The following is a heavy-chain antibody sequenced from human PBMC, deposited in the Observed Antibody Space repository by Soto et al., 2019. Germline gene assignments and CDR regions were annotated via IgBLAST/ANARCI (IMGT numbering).Heavy chain of an antibody. J-gene: IGHJ5*02. CDR1: GGSISSGDYY. Sequence: SETLSLTCTVSGGSISSGDYYWSWIRQPPGKGLEWIGYIYYSGSTYYNPSLKSRVIISVDTSKNQFSLKLSSVTAADTAVYYCARGSKQRLRYFDWSPNNWFDPWGQGTLVTV. CDR2: IYYSGST. V-gene: IGHV4-30-4*01. CDR3: ARGSKQRLRYFDWSPNNWFDP. D-gene: IGHD3-9*01.